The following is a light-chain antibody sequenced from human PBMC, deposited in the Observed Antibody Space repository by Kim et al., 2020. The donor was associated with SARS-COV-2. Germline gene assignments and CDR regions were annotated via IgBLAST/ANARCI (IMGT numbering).Light chain of an antibody. CDR2: AAS. CDR3: HQYYSYPPT. V-gene: IGKV1-8*01. J-gene: IGKJ1*01. Sequence: ASTGDRVTITCRASQGISSYLAWYQQKPGKAPKLLIYAASTLQSGVPSRFSGSVSGTDFTLTISCLQSEDFATYYCHQYYSYPPTFGQGTKVDIK. CDR1: QGISSY.